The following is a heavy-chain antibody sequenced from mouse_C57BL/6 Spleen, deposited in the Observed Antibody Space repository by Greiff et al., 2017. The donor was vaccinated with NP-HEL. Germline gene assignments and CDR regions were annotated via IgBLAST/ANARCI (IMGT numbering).Heavy chain of an antibody. CDR1: GFTFSDYG. Sequence: EVKLVESGGGLVKPGGSLKLSCAASGFTFSDYGMHWVRQAPEKGLEWVAYISSGSSTIYYADTVKGRFTISRDNANNTLFLQMTSLRSEYTAVYYGARGYSGYDDSAMDYWGQGTSVTVSS. J-gene: IGHJ4*01. D-gene: IGHD2-2*01. V-gene: IGHV5-17*01. CDR2: ISSGSSTI. CDR3: ARGYSGYDDSAMDY.